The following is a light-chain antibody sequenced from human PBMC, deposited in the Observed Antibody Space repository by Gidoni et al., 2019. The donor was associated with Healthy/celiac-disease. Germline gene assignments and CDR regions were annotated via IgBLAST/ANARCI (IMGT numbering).Light chain of an antibody. J-gene: IGLJ1*01. CDR2: YDS. CDR1: NIGSKS. Sequence: SYVLTQPPSVSVAPGKTARITCGGNNIGSKSVHWYQQKPGQAPVLVIYYDSDRPSGIPERFSGSNSGNTATLTISRVEAGDEADYYCQVWAQEGVFGTGTKVTVL. CDR3: QVWAQEGV. V-gene: IGLV3-21*01.